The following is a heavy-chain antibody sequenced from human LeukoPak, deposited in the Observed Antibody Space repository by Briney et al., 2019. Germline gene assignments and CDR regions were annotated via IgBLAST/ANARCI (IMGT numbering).Heavy chain of an antibody. J-gene: IGHJ4*02. CDR3: GRVDGDRFFDY. V-gene: IGHV4-39*01. Sequence: SSETLSLTCTVSGGSISGSGYYWGWIRQPPGKGLEWIGSIYSYSGSTYYNPSLKSRVTISVDTSKNQFSLKLSSVTAADTAVYYCGRVDGDRFFDYWGQGTLVTVSS. CDR2: IYSYSGST. D-gene: IGHD4-17*01. CDR1: GGSISGSGYY.